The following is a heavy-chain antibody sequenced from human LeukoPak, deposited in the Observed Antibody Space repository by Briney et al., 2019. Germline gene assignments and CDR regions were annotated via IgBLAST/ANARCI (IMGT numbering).Heavy chain of an antibody. CDR3: ARGGMYYYYYYMDV. V-gene: IGHV1-46*01. Sequence: ASVKVSCKASGGTFSSYAISWVRQAPGQGLEWMGIINPSGGSTSYAQKFQGRVTMTRDMSTSTVYMELSSLRSEDTAVYYCARGGMYYYYYYMDVWGKGTTVTVSS. CDR2: INPSGGST. J-gene: IGHJ6*03. CDR1: GGTFSSYA.